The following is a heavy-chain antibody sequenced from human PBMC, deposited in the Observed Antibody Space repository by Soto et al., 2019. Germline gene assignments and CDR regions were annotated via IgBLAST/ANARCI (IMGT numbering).Heavy chain of an antibody. V-gene: IGHV1-18*01. D-gene: IGHD3-9*01. CDR2: ISAYNGNT. Sequence: ASVKVSCKASGYTFTSYGMSWVRQAPGQGLEWMGWISAYNGNTNYAQKLQGRVTMTTDTSTSTAYMELRSLRSDDTAVYYCARDAAELRYFDWLLAPLDYWGQGTLVTVSS. CDR3: ARDAAELRYFDWLLAPLDY. J-gene: IGHJ4*02. CDR1: GYTFTSYG.